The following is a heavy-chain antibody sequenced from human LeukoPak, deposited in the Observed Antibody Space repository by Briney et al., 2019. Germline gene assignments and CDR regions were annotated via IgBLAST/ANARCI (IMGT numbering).Heavy chain of an antibody. J-gene: IGHJ4*02. D-gene: IGHD3-10*01. CDR1: GFIFTDYW. CDR3: ARQLVRGVIIKYFDY. CDR2: IRGDGRAT. V-gene: IGHV3-74*01. Sequence: GGSLRLSCAASGFIFTDYWMHWVRQAPGKELVWVARIRGDGRATTYADSVKGRFTISRDNAMNTVFLQMKSLRAEDTAVYYCARQLVRGVIIKYFDYWGQGTLVTVSS.